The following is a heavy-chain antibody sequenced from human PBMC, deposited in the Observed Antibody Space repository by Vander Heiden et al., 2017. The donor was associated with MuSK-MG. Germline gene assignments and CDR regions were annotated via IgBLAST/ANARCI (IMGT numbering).Heavy chain of an antibody. J-gene: IGHJ1*01. Sequence: CTTSGFTFGDWAMSWVRQAPGKGLEWVGFIRIKAYGGTTDYSASVRGRCTISRDDSKSIAYLQMSSLKTEDTAVYYCTIHRSPDRGAGASIAYLQYWCQGTLVTVYS. CDR3: TIHRSPDRGAGASIAYLQY. V-gene: IGHV3-49*04. CDR1: GFTFGDWA. CDR2: IRIKAYGGTT. D-gene: IGHD6-25*01.